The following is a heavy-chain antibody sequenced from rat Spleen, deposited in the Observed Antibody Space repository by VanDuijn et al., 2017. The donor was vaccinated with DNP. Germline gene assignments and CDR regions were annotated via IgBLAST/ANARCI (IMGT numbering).Heavy chain of an antibody. CDR2: INTDSRTI. CDR1: GFNFNDYW. Sequence: EVKLVESGGGLVQPGRSLKLSCAASGFNFNDYWMGWVRQAPGKGLELIGEINTDSRTIKYAPSLKDKFTVSRDNAKNTLYLQMSKVGSEDTAIYYCVREKFGVDYWGQGVMVTVSS. V-gene: IGHV4-2*01. CDR3: VREKFGVDY. J-gene: IGHJ2*01. D-gene: IGHD4-3*01.